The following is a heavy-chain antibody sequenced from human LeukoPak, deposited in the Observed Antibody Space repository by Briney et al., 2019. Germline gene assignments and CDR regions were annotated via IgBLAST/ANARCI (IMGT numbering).Heavy chain of an antibody. Sequence: SVKVSCKASGGTFSSCAISWVRQAPGQGLEWVGGIIPIFGTAYYAQKFQGRVTITADESTRTAYMELSSLRSEDTAVYYCARDTRHRYCPSPSCYRGWFDPWGQGTLVTVSS. CDR3: ARDTRHRYCPSPSCYRGWFDP. CDR2: IIPIFGTA. CDR1: GGTFSSCA. J-gene: IGHJ5*02. D-gene: IGHD2-2*01. V-gene: IGHV1-69*13.